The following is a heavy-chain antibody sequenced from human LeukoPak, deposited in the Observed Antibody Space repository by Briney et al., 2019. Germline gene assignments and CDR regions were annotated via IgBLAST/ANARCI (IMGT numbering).Heavy chain of an antibody. CDR3: PYGDYHGMDV. Sequence: PSETLSLTCAVYGGSFSGYYWSWIRQPPGKGLEWIGEINHSGSTNYNPSLKSRVTISVDTSKNQFSLKLSSVTAADTAVYYCPYGDYHGMDVWGQGTTVTVSS. J-gene: IGHJ6*02. CDR1: GGSFSGYY. CDR2: INHSGST. D-gene: IGHD4-17*01. V-gene: IGHV4-34*01.